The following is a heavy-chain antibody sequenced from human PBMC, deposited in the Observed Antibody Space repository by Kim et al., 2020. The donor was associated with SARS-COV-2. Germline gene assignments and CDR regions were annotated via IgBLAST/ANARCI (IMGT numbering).Heavy chain of an antibody. Sequence: GGSLRLSCTTSGFTFTGHAMSWVRQAPGKGLEWVSSIDGNDGTTSYVDSVKGRFSISRDDSKNTLYLQMNALRADDTAAYYCLKGGWRCIWDYWRQGTLV. V-gene: IGHV3-23*01. CDR1: GFTFTGHA. CDR2: IDGNDGTT. J-gene: IGHJ4*02. CDR3: LKGGWRCIWDY. D-gene: IGHD2-21*01.